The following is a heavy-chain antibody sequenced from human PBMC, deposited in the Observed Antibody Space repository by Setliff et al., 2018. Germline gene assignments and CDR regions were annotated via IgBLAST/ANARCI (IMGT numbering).Heavy chain of an antibody. V-gene: IGHV3-15*01. J-gene: IGHJ6*03. D-gene: IGHD7-27*01. CDR2: IKRKSEGETR. Sequence: PGGSLRLSCAASGFNFNVAWMTWVRQRPGKGLEWVGRIKRKSEGETRDYAAPVKGRFTISRDDSRNIVYLQMDSLRTADTAVYYCAALDWGENFYNVDVWGKGTTVTVSS. CDR3: AALDWGENFYNVDV. CDR1: GFNFNVAW.